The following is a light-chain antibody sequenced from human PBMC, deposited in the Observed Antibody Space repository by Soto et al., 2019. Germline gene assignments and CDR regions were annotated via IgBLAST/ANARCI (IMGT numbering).Light chain of an antibody. CDR1: SSDVGGCNY. CDR3: SSYTTNSTPV. J-gene: IGLJ1*01. V-gene: IGLV2-14*03. CDR2: EVT. Sequence: QSVLTQPASVSGSPGQSITISCTGTSSDVGGCNYVSWYQQHPGKAPKLLIYEVTNRPSGVSNRFSGSKSGSTASLTISGLQAEDEADYYCSSYTTNSTPVFGTGTKVTVL.